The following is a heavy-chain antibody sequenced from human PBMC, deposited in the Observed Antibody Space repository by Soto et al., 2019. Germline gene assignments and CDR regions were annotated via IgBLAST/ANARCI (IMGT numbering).Heavy chain of an antibody. Sequence: ASVKVSCKASGYSFTSYGITWVRQAPGQGLEWMGWINAGNGNTKYSQKFQGRVTITRDTSASTAYMELSSLRSEDTAVYYCARDLGGWPDYWGQGTLVTVSS. CDR1: GYSFTSYG. J-gene: IGHJ4*02. CDR2: INAGNGNT. D-gene: IGHD2-15*01. CDR3: ARDLGGWPDY. V-gene: IGHV1-3*01.